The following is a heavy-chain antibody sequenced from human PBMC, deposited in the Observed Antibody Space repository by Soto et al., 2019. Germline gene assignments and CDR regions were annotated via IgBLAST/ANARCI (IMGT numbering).Heavy chain of an antibody. V-gene: IGHV3-33*01. D-gene: IGHD3-10*01. CDR1: GFTFSSYG. CDR2: IWYDGSNK. J-gene: IGHJ4*01. Sequence: QVQLVESGGGVVQPGRSLRLSCAASGFTFSSYGMHWVRQAPGKGLEWVAVIWYDGSNKYYADSVKGRFTISRDNSKNTLYLQMNSLRAEDTAVYYCARGGGYYGSGRPQYYFDYWGHGTLVTVSS. CDR3: ARGGGYYGSGRPQYYFDY.